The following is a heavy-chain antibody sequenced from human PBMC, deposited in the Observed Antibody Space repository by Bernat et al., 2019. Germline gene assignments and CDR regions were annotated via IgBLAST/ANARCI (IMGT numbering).Heavy chain of an antibody. CDR1: GFTFDTYT. CDR3: ARAIPSSLINY. D-gene: IGHD2-2*01. J-gene: IGHJ4*02. Sequence: EVQLVESGGGLVKVGGSLRLSCAASGFTFDTYTMIWVRQAPGKGLEWVSSISPDSRFIFYADSVEGRFTISRDNTKNSLYLQMSSLRAEDTAVYYCARAIPSSLINYWGQGTLVTVSS. CDR2: ISPDSRFI. V-gene: IGHV3-21*01.